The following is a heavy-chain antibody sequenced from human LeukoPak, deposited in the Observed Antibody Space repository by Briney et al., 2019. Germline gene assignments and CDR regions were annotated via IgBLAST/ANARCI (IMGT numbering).Heavy chain of an antibody. CDR2: INADSSTI. J-gene: IGHJ4*02. CDR3: VRDNSRGQSLGVIY. V-gene: IGHV3-48*01. D-gene: IGHD3-22*01. Sequence: GGSLRLSCAASGFTFSTYNMNWVRQAPGKGLEWISYINADSSTIQYADSVRGRFTTSRDNAKNSLYLQMNSLRAEDTAVYYCVRDNSRGQSLGVIYWGQGALVTVSS. CDR1: GFTFSTYN.